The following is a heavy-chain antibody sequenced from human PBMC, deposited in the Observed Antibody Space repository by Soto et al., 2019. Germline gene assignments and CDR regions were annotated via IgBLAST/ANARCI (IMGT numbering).Heavy chain of an antibody. Sequence: ALVKVSCKASGFSFKNYSIQWVRQAPGQRLEWMGWIHAVNVATQYSQKFQSRVTFTRDTSANTAYLVLSRLRSQDRAVYCRASSVTEDSYDRLDGWGQGTTVTVSS. V-gene: IGHV1-3*01. CDR1: GFSFKNYS. CDR2: IHAVNVAT. J-gene: IGHJ6*02. D-gene: IGHD5-18*01. CDR3: ASSVTEDSYDRLDG.